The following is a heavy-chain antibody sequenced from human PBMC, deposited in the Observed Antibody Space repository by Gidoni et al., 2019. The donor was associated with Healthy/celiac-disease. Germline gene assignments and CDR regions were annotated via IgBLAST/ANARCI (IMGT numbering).Heavy chain of an antibody. CDR1: GGTFSSYA. Sequence: QVQLVQSGAEVKKPGSSVKVSCKASGGTFSSYAISWVRQAPGQGLGWMGGIIPIFGTANYAQKFQGRVTITADESTSTAYMELSSLRSEDTAVYYCARDKVPYYYDSSEGYYFDYWGQGTLVTVSS. D-gene: IGHD3-22*01. V-gene: IGHV1-69*01. J-gene: IGHJ4*02. CDR2: IIPIFGTA. CDR3: ARDKVPYYYDSSEGYYFDY.